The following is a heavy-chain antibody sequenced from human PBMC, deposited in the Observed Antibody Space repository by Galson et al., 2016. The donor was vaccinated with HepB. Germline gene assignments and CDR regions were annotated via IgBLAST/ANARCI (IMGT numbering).Heavy chain of an antibody. CDR3: ARVRPVCCTSSSCYGKDVFDV. Sequence: SLKLSCAASGFTFSSYDMHWVRQAPGKGLEWVSSITSSSSYIYYADSLKGRFSTSRDNAKTSLYLQMNSLRVEDTAVYYCARVRPVCCTSSSCYGKDVFDVWGQGTLVTVST. D-gene: IGHD2-2*01. CDR2: ITSSSSYI. CDR1: GFTFSSYD. V-gene: IGHV3-21*06. J-gene: IGHJ3*01.